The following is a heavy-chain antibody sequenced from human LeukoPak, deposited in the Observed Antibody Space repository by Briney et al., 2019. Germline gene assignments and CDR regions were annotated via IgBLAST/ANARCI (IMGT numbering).Heavy chain of an antibody. CDR3: ARLSTIDTFDI. V-gene: IGHV5-51*01. CDR2: IYPGDSDT. Sequence: PGESLKISCQASGYSFMTYWIGWVRQMPGKGLEWMAIIYPGDSDTKYSPSFQDQVTISADKSINTAYLHWRSLKASDTAMYYCARLSTIDTFDIWGLGTVVTVSS. CDR1: GYSFMTYW. J-gene: IGHJ3*02. D-gene: IGHD5/OR15-5a*01.